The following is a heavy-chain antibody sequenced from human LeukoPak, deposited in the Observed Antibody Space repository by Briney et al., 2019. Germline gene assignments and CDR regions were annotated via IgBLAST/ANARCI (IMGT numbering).Heavy chain of an antibody. CDR2: ISGTSNTI. D-gene: IGHD6-19*01. V-gene: IGHV3-48*01. CDR1: GFTFSTYS. CDR3: ARDLGSYSSGWYMGFDY. Sequence: GGSLRLSCVASGFTFSTYSMNWVRQAPGKGLEWVSYISGTSNTIYYADFVKGRFTISRDNAKNSLYLQVNSLRVEDTAIYYCARDLGSYSSGWYMGFDYWGQGTLVTVSS. J-gene: IGHJ4*02.